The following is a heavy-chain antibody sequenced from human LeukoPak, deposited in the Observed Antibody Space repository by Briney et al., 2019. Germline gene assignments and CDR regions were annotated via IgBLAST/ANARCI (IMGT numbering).Heavy chain of an antibody. CDR2: IYYSGST. CDR1: GGSISRYY. J-gene: IGHJ1*01. D-gene: IGHD3-22*01. CDR3: ARHWDYYDSSGYSPGFQH. V-gene: IGHV4-59*08. Sequence: SETLSLTCTVSGGSISRYYWSWIRQPPGKELEWIGYIYYSGSTNYNPSLKSRVTISVDTSKNQFSLKLSSVTAADTAVYYCARHWDYYDSSGYSPGFQHWGQGTVATVSA.